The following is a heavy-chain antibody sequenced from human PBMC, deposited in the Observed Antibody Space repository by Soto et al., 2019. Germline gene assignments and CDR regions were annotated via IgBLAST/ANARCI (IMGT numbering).Heavy chain of an antibody. CDR2: VSYDGTDK. CDR3: AKDRAHGDPFDYGMDV. CDR1: GFTFNSYA. J-gene: IGHJ6*02. V-gene: IGHV3-30*18. D-gene: IGHD4-17*01. Sequence: QVQLVESGGGVVQPGRALRLSCAASGFTFNSYAMHWVRQAPGKGLEWLAVVSYDGTDKYYTDSVKGRFTISSDNSNNTLYLQMSGPRPENTAVYYCAKDRAHGDPFDYGMDVWGQGTTLTVAS.